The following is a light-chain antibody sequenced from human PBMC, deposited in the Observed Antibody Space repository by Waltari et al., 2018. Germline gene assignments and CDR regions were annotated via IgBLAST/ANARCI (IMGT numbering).Light chain of an antibody. Sequence: EIVMTQSPATLSVSPGERATLSCRASQSVSTNLAWYQQKPGQAPRLLIYGASTRATGIPARFSGSGSGTDFTLTISGLQPEDYATYYCLQVNSYPHTFGQGTKLEIK. J-gene: IGKJ2*01. V-gene: IGKV3-15*01. CDR3: LQVNSYPHT. CDR1: QSVSTN. CDR2: GAS.